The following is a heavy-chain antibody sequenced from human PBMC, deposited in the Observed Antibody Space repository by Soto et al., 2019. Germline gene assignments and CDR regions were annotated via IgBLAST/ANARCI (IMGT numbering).Heavy chain of an antibody. CDR2: IYYSGST. J-gene: IGHJ4*02. CDR3: ARGDSGSYEFDY. CDR1: GGSISSYY. D-gene: IGHD1-26*01. Sequence: SETLSLTCTVSGGSISSYYWSWIRQPPGKGLEWIGYIYYSGSTNYNPSLKSRVTMSVDTSKNQFSLKLSSVTAADTAVYYCARGDSGSYEFDYWGQGTLVTVSS. V-gene: IGHV4-59*01.